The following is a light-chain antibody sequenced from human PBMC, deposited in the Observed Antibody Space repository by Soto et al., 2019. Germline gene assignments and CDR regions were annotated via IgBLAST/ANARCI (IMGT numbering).Light chain of an antibody. CDR2: GAS. V-gene: IGKV3-15*01. J-gene: IGKJ1*01. CDR3: QQYNKWPWT. CDR1: QSVSSN. Sequence: EILMTQSPATLSASPGARATLSCRASQSVSSNLAWYQHKPGQAPRLLIYGASPRATGIPGRFSGSGSGTVFTLTISSLQSEDFGVYYCQQYNKWPWTFGRGTKVEIK.